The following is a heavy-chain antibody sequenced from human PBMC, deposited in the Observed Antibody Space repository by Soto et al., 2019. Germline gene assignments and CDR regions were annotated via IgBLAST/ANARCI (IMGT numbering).Heavy chain of an antibody. J-gene: IGHJ4*02. Sequence: QVQLVQSGAEVKKPGSSVKVSCKASGGTFSSYAISWVRQAPGQGLEWMGGIIPIFGTANYAQKFQGRVTITADESTSTAEMELSSLRSEDTAVYYCARVINAGVTIFGAGGAYFDYWGQGTLVTVSS. V-gene: IGHV1-69*01. CDR1: GGTFSSYA. CDR2: IIPIFGTA. CDR3: ARVINAGVTIFGAGGAYFDY. D-gene: IGHD3-3*01.